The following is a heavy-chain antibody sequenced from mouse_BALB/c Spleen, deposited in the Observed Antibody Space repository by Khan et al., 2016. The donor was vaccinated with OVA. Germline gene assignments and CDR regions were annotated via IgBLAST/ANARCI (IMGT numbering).Heavy chain of an antibody. CDR1: GYTFTSSV. CDR2: IYLYNDAT. J-gene: IGHJ3*01. CDR3: APVGTYYGSIAY. Sequence: VQLKQSGPEVVKPGASVKMSCKASGYTFTSSVMHWVKQKPGQGLEWIGYIYLYNDATKYNEKFSGKATLTSDKSASTAYIELSSLTSEDAAAGICAPVGTYYGSIAYWGQGTLVTVSA. V-gene: IGHV1S136*01. D-gene: IGHD1-1*01.